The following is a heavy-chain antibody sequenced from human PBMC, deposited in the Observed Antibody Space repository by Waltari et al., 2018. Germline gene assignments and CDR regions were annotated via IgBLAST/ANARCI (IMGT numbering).Heavy chain of an antibody. J-gene: IGHJ6*02. D-gene: IGHD4-17*01. Sequence: QVQLVQSGAEVKKPGSSVKVSCKASGGTFSSYAISWVRQAPGQGLEWMGGIIPSFGTANYAQKFQGRGTITADESTSTAYMELSSLRAEDTAVYYWARGGTTMEYYYYGMDVWGQGTTVTVSS. CDR2: IIPSFGTA. CDR1: GGTFSSYA. V-gene: IGHV1-69*13. CDR3: ARGGTTMEYYYYGMDV.